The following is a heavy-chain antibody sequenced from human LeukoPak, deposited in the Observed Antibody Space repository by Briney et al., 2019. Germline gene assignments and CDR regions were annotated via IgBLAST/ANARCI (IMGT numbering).Heavy chain of an antibody. CDR1: GLTFSNHW. CDR2: IKPDGSKK. V-gene: IGHV3-7*01. CDR3: FTSMGY. J-gene: IGHJ4*02. D-gene: IGHD2-8*01. Sequence: HTGGSLRLSCAASGLTFSNHWMIWVRQAPGKGLEWVATIKPDGSKKYYVDSVRGRFTISRDNAKNSLYLQMNSLRAEDTAVYYTFTSMGYWGQGTLVTVSS.